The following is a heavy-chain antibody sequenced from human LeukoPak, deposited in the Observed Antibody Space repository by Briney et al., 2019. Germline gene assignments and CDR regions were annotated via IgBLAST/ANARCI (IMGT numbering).Heavy chain of an antibody. J-gene: IGHJ4*02. Sequence: SVKVSFKASGGTFIIYAISWGRQAPGQGLEWVGRIIPILGIANYAQKFQGRVTITADKSTSTAYMELSSLRSEDTAVYYCASLSPAARRFHYWGQGTLVTVSS. CDR2: IIPILGIA. V-gene: IGHV1-69*04. CDR3: ASLSPAARRFHY. CDR1: GGTFIIYA. D-gene: IGHD6-6*01.